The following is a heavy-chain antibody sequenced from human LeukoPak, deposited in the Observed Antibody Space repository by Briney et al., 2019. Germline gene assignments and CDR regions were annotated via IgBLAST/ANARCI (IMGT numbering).Heavy chain of an antibody. J-gene: IGHJ3*02. D-gene: IGHD4-17*01. CDR3: VRDEIRSAASDI. V-gene: IGHV3-48*03. Sequence: GGSLTLSCAAFGFSFSSYEMKWVRRGLGEGLQWFSYISGSGATIYDAACVKGLFTISRDNAKNSLYLQLNSLTAAHTAVYYCVRDEIRSAASDIWGQGTMVTVSS. CDR1: GFSFSSYE. CDR2: ISGSGATI.